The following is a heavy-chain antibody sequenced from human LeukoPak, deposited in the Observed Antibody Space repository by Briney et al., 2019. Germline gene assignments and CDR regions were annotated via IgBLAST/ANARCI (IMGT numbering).Heavy chain of an antibody. CDR1: GFTFSSNY. Sequence: GGSLRLSCAASGFTFSSNYMSWVRQAPGKGLEWVSVIYSGGSTYYEDSAKGRFTISRDNAKNSLYLQMNSLRAEDTAVYYCARAELVVDTAGGFDYWGQGTLVTVSS. J-gene: IGHJ4*02. D-gene: IGHD5-18*01. CDR3: ARAELVVDTAGGFDY. V-gene: IGHV3-66*01. CDR2: IYSGGST.